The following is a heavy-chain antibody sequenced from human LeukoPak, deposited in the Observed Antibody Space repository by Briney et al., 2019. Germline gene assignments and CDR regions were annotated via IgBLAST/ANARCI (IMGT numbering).Heavy chain of an antibody. CDR3: ARTLASLAYYMDV. J-gene: IGHJ6*03. CDR2: IYYSGST. D-gene: IGHD3-3*02. V-gene: IGHV4-61*10. CDR1: GGSISSRSYC. Sequence: PSQTLSLTCTVSGGSISSRSYCWSWIRQPAGKGLEWIGYIYYSGSTNYNPSLKSRVTISVDTSKNQFSLKLSSVTAADTAVYYCARTLASLAYYMDVWGKGTTVTISS.